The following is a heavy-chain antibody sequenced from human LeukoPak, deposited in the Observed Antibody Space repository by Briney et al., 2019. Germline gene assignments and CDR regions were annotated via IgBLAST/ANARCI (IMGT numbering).Heavy chain of an antibody. CDR3: VREDTTASTDY. D-gene: IGHD4-17*01. Sequence: ASLKVSRKASGYTFTGYYMHSVGQAPGHEREWMGWINPNSGGANYAQNFQGRVTMTRDTPITTAYMELSRLTPDDTAVYYCVREDTTASTDYWGQGTLGTASS. J-gene: IGHJ4*02. CDR2: INPNSGGA. V-gene: IGHV1-2*02. CDR1: GYTFTGYY.